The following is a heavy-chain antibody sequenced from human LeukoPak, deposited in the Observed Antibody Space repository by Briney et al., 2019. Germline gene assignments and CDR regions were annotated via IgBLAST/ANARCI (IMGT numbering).Heavy chain of an antibody. V-gene: IGHV3-53*01. CDR1: GFTVITND. D-gene: IGHD1-14*01. CDR2: LYSDGNT. Sequence: PGGSLRPSCAASGFTVITNDMTSVRQAPGKGLEWVSVLYSDGNTKYADSVQGRFTISRDNSKNTLYLEMNSLSPDDTAVYYCARGVEPLAANTLAYWGQGTLVTVSS. J-gene: IGHJ4*02. CDR3: ARGVEPLAANTLAY.